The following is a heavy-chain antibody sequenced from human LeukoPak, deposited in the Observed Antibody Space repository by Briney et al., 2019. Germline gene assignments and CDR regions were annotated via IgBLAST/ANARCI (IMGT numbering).Heavy chain of an antibody. D-gene: IGHD3-22*01. Sequence: ASVKVSCKASGYSFTSYAMHWVRQAPGQGLEWMGWINPKSGGTDYAQKFQGRVTMTRDTSISTAFMELSRLTSDDTAVYYCARDLAAITTGSHNWFDPWGQGTLVTVSS. CDR3: ARDLAAITTGSHNWFDP. CDR2: INPKSGGT. V-gene: IGHV1-2*02. J-gene: IGHJ5*02. CDR1: GYSFTSYA.